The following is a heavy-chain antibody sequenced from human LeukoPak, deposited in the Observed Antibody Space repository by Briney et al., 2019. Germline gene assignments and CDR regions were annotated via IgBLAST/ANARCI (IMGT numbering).Heavy chain of an antibody. D-gene: IGHD4-17*01. CDR3: ARAPDYGDYLYRPLVDY. Sequence: SETLSLTCTVSGGSISSYYWSWIRQPPGKGLEWIGYIYYSGSTNYNPSLKSRVTISVDTSKNQFSLKLSSVTAADTAVYYCARAPDYGDYLYRPLVDYWGQGTLVTVSS. J-gene: IGHJ4*02. CDR1: GGSISSYY. CDR2: IYYSGST. V-gene: IGHV4-59*01.